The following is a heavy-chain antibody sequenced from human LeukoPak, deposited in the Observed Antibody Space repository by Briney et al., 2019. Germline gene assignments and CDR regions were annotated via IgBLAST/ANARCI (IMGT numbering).Heavy chain of an antibody. CDR1: GYTFTGYY. CDR2: INPNSGGT. D-gene: IGHD1-26*01. Sequence: ASVKVSCKASGYTFTGYYMHWVRQAPGQGLEWMGWINPNSGGTNYAQRFQGRVTMTRDTSISTAYMELSRLRSDDTAVYYCARPSPRLYSGSHYYWGQGTLVTVSS. J-gene: IGHJ4*02. V-gene: IGHV1-2*02. CDR3: ARPSPRLYSGSHYY.